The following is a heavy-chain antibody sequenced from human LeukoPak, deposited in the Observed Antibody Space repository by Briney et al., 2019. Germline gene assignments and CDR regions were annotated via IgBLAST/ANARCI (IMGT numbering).Heavy chain of an antibody. CDR3: AKDHSSAWNFYYYGMNV. D-gene: IGHD6-19*01. Sequence: GGSLRLSCVASGFTFSGYAMSWVRQAPGEGLEWVATISASGGSTYYADSVKGRFTISRDNSKNTLYLQINSLRAEDTAVYYCAKDHSSAWNFYYYGMNVWGQGTTVTVSS. CDR2: ISASGGST. V-gene: IGHV3-23*01. CDR1: GFTFSGYA. J-gene: IGHJ6*02.